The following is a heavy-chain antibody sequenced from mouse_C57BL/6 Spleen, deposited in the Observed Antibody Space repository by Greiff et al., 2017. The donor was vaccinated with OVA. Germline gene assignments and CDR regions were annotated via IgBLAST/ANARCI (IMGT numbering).Heavy chain of an antibody. CDR2: INYDGSST. D-gene: IGHD2-1*01. CDR3: ARYGNYAWFAY. Sequence: EVKLMESEGGLVQPGSSMKLSCTASGFTFSDYYMAWVRQVPEKGLEWVANINYDGSSTYYLDSLKSRFIISRDNAKNILYLQMSSLKSEVTATYYCARYGNYAWFAYWGQGTLVTVSA. CDR1: GFTFSDYY. V-gene: IGHV5-16*01. J-gene: IGHJ3*01.